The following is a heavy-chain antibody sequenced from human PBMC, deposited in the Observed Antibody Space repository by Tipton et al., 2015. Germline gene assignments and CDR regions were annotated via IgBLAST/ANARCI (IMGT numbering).Heavy chain of an antibody. D-gene: IGHD2-2*01. CDR1: GGSISSYY. Sequence: TLSLTCSVSGGSISSYYWSWIRQPPGKGLEWIGYIYYSGSTNYNSSLKSRVTISVDTSKNQFSLQLNSVTPDDTAVYYCARGPAPLDYWGQGILVTVSS. CDR2: IYYSGST. V-gene: IGHV4-59*12. CDR3: ARGPAPLDY. J-gene: IGHJ4*02.